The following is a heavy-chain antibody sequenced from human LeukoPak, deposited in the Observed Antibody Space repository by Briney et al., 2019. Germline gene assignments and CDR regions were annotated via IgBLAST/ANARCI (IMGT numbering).Heavy chain of an antibody. V-gene: IGHV4-59*01. CDR3: ARAVAGLYYFDY. Sequence: SETLSLTCTVSGGSISSYYWSWIRQPPGKGLEWIGYIYYSGSTNYNPSLKSRVTISVDTSKNQFSLKLSSVTAADTAVYYCARAVAGLYYFDYWGQGTLVTVSS. J-gene: IGHJ4*02. CDR1: GGSISSYY. CDR2: IYYSGST. D-gene: IGHD6-19*01.